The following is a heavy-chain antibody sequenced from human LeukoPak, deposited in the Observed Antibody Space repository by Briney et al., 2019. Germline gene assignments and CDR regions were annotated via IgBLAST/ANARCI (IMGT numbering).Heavy chain of an antibody. D-gene: IGHD6-25*01. CDR1: GYGFTNHH. CDR3: ASERPGAYFFDY. V-gene: IGHV1-46*01. J-gene: IGHJ4*02. Sequence: ASVKVSCKASGYGFTNHHVHWMRQAPGQGLEWMGISYASAGDTRFARKFQGRVTMTRDTATTTVYMDLTILRSKDTAVYFCASERPGAYFFDYWGQGTLVTVSS. CDR2: SYASAGDT.